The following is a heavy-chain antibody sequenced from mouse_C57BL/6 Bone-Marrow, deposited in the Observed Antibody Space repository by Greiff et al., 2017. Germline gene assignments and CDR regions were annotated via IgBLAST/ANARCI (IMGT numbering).Heavy chain of an antibody. V-gene: IGHV1-72*01. Sequence: VQLQQPGAELVKPGASVKLSCKASGYTFTSYWMHWVKQRPGRGLEWIGRIDPNSGGPKYTEKFKSKATLTVDKPSSTAYMQLSSLTSEDSAVYYCARRGAIYYDYDFDYWGQGTTLTVSS. J-gene: IGHJ2*01. CDR3: ARRGAIYYDYDFDY. CDR2: IDPNSGGP. CDR1: GYTFTSYW. D-gene: IGHD2-4*01.